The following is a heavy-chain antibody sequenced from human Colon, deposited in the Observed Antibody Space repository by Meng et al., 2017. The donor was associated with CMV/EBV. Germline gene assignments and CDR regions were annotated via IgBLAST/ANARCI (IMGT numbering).Heavy chain of an antibody. CDR2: VSHSGST. J-gene: IGHJ4*02. CDR1: GGSINSGDYY. Sequence: SETLSLTCSVSGGSINSGDYYWSWLRQPPGKDLEWIGYVSHSGSTYYHPSLQRRVTISMDTSNNQFSLKLDSVTAADTAVYYCARRRTYGGSTGWAYYFDFWGQGTLVTVSS. D-gene: IGHD4-23*01. V-gene: IGHV4-30-4*08. CDR3: ARRRTYGGSTGWAYYFDF.